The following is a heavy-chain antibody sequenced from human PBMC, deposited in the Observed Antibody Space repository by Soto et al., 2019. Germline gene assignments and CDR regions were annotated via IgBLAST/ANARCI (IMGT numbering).Heavy chain of an antibody. V-gene: IGHV3-30-3*01. CDR3: ASPRAGYSSGWYATYYYYYYGMDV. CDR1: GFTFSSYA. J-gene: IGHJ6*02. D-gene: IGHD6-19*01. Sequence: GGSLRLSCAASGFTFSSYAMHWVRQAPGKGLEWVAVISYDGSNKYYADSVKGRFTISRDNSKNTLYLQMNSLRAEDTAVYYCASPRAGYSSGWYATYYYYYYGMDVWGQGTTVTVSS. CDR2: ISYDGSNK.